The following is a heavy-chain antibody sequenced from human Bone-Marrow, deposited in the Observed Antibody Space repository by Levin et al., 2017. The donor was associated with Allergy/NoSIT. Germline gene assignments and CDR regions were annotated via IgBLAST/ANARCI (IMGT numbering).Heavy chain of an antibody. J-gene: IGHJ4*02. CDR3: ATYGSGSYFDYYFDQ. V-gene: IGHV5-51*01. D-gene: IGHD3-10*01. CDR1: GYNFYSYW. Sequence: GESLKISCEGSGYNFYSYWIGWVRQKPGKGLEWVAFMYPGDSEPKYSPSFQGRVTISADKSTRTAYMQWSSLKASDTAMYYCATYGSGSYFDYYFDQWGQGTLVTVSS. CDR2: MYPGDSEP.